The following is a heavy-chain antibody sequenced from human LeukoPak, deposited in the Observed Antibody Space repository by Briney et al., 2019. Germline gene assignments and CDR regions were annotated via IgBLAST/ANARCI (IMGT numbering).Heavy chain of an antibody. CDR2: VNRDGSET. CDR3: ARNNGMDV. CDR1: GFALSSHW. V-gene: IGHV3-7*03. J-gene: IGHJ6*02. Sequence: PEGSLRLSCAASGFALSSHWVTWVRQVPGRGPEWVANVNRDGSETYYLDSVKGRFTISKDNAKNSLYLQMNSLRAEDTALYHCARNNGMDVWGQGTTVIVSS.